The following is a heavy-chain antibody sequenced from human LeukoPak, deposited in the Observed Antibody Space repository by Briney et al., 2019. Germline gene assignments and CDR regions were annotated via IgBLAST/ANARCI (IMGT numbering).Heavy chain of an antibody. Sequence: TGGPLRLFCAASGFTFSDYILDWVRQAPGKGLEWVGRIRRGANSYTTEYAASVKGRFTISRDDSKNSLYLHMNSLKTEDTAVYHCSRDGGEGGNSAFDIWGQGTMVTVSS. V-gene: IGHV3-72*01. J-gene: IGHJ3*02. D-gene: IGHD3-16*01. CDR2: IRRGANSYTT. CDR3: SRDGGEGGNSAFDI. CDR1: GFTFSDYI.